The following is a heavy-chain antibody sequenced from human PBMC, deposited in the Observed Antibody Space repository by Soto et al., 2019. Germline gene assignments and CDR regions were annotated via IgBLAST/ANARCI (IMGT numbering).Heavy chain of an antibody. V-gene: IGHV4-39*01. CDR2: IYYSGRT. Sequence: PSATLSLTCTVSCSSITNTTSQWGLVRQPPGKGLEWIGTIYYSGRTDYNPALKSRVTISVDTSKNQFSLKLSSVTAADTAVYYCARLVTDAFDIWGRGTMVT. D-gene: IGHD2-21*02. J-gene: IGHJ3*02. CDR3: ARLVTDAFDI. CDR1: CSSITNTTSQ.